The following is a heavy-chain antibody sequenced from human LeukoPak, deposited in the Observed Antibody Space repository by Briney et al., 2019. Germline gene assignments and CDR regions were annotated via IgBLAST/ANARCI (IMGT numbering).Heavy chain of an antibody. V-gene: IGHV3-23*01. CDR3: AKQLGYCSDGSCYFPY. CDR2: ISNNGGYT. Sequence: GGSLRLSCAASGFTFSNAWMSWVRQAPGKGLEWVSAISNNGGYTYYADSVQGRFTISRGNSKSTLCLQMNSLRAEDTTVYYCAKQLGYCSDGSCYFPYWGQGTLVTVSS. D-gene: IGHD2-15*01. J-gene: IGHJ4*02. CDR1: GFTFSNAW.